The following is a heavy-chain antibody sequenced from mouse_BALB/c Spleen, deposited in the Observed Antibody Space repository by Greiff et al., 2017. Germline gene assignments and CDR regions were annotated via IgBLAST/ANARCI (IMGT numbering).Heavy chain of an antibody. CDR2: IDPENGNT. D-gene: IGHD2-4*01. J-gene: IGHJ2*01. CDR3: AFYDYDRGFDY. CDR1: GFNIKDYY. V-gene: IGHV14-1*02. Sequence: EVKLQESGAELVRPGALVKLSCKASGFNIKDYYMHWVKQRPEQGLEWIGWIDPENGNTIYDPKFQGKASITADTSSNTAYLQLSSLTSEDTAVYYCAFYDYDRGFDYWGQGTTLTVSS.